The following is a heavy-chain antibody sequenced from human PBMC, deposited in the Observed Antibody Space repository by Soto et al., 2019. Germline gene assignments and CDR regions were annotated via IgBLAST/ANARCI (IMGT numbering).Heavy chain of an antibody. J-gene: IGHJ6*02. CDR1: GGTFSSHS. Sequence: ASVKVSCKSSGGTFSSHSINWVRQAPGQGLEWMGGIIPIFGPANFAKKFQGRVTITADESTTTAYMELSSLTSEDTAVYYCATGSFTSTGGRIGYHYNAMDVWGQGTTVTVSS. V-gene: IGHV1-69*13. D-gene: IGHD1-1*01. CDR3: ATGSFTSTGGRIGYHYNAMDV. CDR2: IIPIFGPA.